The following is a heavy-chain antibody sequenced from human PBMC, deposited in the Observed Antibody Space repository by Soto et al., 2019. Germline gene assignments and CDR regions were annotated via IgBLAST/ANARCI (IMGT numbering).Heavy chain of an antibody. CDR3: ARNYYDSSDRDYLDY. D-gene: IGHD3-22*01. J-gene: IGHJ4*02. Sequence: GASVKVSCKASAYTVTSYYIHWVRQAPGQGLEWMGWINPITGGTNYAPKFQGRVTMTRDTSITTAYMELSRLRSDDTAVYYCARNYYDSSDRDYLDYWGQGTPVTVSS. CDR2: INPITGGT. V-gene: IGHV1-2*02. CDR1: AYTVTSYY.